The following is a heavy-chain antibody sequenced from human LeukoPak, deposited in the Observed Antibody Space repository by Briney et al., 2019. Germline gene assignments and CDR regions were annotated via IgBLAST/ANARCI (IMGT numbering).Heavy chain of an antibody. J-gene: IGHJ6*03. CDR2: IYTSGST. CDR1: GGSISSYY. D-gene: IGHD1-26*01. Sequence: SETLSLTCTVSGGSISSYYWSWIRQPAGKGLEWIGRIYTSGSTNYNPSLKSRVTVSVDTSKNQFSLKLSSVTAADTAVYYCARLGVGATPDYYYYMDVWGKGTTVTVSS. V-gene: IGHV4-4*07. CDR3: ARLGVGATPDYYYYMDV.